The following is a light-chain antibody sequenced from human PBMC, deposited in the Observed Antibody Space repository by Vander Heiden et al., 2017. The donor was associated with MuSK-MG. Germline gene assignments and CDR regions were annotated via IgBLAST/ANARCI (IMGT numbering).Light chain of an antibody. V-gene: IGKV1-33*01. CDR2: DAS. CDR1: QDISNY. Sequence: DIQMTQSPSSLSASVGDRVTITCQASQDISNYLDWYQQKPGKAPKLLIYDASNLETGVPSRFSGSGSGTDFTFTISSLQPEDIATYYCQQYDNLPSITFGQGRRVEIK. CDR3: QQYDNLPSIT. J-gene: IGKJ5*01.